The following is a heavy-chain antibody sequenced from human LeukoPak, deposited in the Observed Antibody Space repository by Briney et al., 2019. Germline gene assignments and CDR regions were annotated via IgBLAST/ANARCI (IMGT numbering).Heavy chain of an antibody. J-gene: IGHJ4*02. Sequence: SETLSLTCTVSSGSIRSSSYFWGWIRQPPGKGLEWIGSISYSGSTYSNPSLKSRVSISVDTSKNQFSLELSSVTAADAALYYCARHKPRRGYTFGSFDSWGQGTLVTVSS. CDR1: SGSIRSSSYF. V-gene: IGHV4-39*01. D-gene: IGHD5-18*01. CDR2: ISYSGST. CDR3: ARHKPRRGYTFGSFDS.